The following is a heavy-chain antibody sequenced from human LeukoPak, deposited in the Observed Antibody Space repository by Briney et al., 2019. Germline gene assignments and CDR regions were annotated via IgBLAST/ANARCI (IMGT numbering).Heavy chain of an antibody. Sequence: SETLSLTCAVAGGSISSNNRWRWVRQPPGKGLEWIGEIYHSGSTNYNPSLKSRVTISVDKSKNQFSLKLSSVTAADTAVYYCAGKSYSSCCFADWGQGTLVTVSS. CDR2: IYHSGST. CDR3: AGKSYSSCCFAD. V-gene: IGHV4-4*02. D-gene: IGHD6-19*01. J-gene: IGHJ4*02. CDR1: GGSISSNNR.